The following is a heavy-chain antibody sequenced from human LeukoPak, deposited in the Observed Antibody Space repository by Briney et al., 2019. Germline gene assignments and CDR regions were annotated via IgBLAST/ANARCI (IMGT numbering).Heavy chain of an antibody. CDR2: IYYSGST. D-gene: IGHD2-2*01. J-gene: IGHJ6*03. CDR3: ARHSGDCSSTSCQGYYYYYMDV. CDR1: GGSISSYY. V-gene: IGHV4-59*04. Sequence: SETLSLTCTVSGGSISSYYWSWIRQPPGKGLEWIGYIYYSGSTYYNPSLKSRVTISVDTSKNQFSLKLSSVTAADTAVYYCARHSGDCSSTSCQGYYYYYMDVWGKGTTVTVSS.